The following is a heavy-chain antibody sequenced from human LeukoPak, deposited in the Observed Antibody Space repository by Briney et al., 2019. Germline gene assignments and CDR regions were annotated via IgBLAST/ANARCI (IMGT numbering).Heavy chain of an antibody. CDR1: GGSISSYY. V-gene: IGHV4-59*12. CDR3: ARGAPYTGIAADY. J-gene: IGHJ4*02. Sequence: SETLSLTCTVSGGSISSYYWSWIRQPPGKGLEWIGYIYYSGSTYYNPSLKSRVTISVDTSKNQFSLKLSSVTAADTAVYYCARGAPYTGIAADYWGQGTLVTVSS. CDR2: IYYSGST. D-gene: IGHD6-13*01.